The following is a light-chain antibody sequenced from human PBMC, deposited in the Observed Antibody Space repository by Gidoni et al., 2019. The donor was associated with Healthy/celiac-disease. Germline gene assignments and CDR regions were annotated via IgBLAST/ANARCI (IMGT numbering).Light chain of an antibody. J-gene: IGLJ3*02. CDR2: GSS. Sequence: QSVLTQPPSVSGAPVQRVTISCTGSSSNIGAGFNVHWYQQLPGTAPKLLIYGSSNRPSGVPDRFSGSKSGTSASLAISGLQAEDEADYYCQSYDSSLSGSRVFGGGTKLTVL. CDR3: QSYDSSLSGSRV. CDR1: SSNIGAGFN. V-gene: IGLV1-40*01.